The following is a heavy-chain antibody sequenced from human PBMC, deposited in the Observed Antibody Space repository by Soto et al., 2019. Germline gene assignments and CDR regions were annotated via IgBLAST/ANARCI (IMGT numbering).Heavy chain of an antibody. CDR1: GASISSRY. J-gene: IGHJ4*02. CDR2: IYNGEST. Sequence: QLQESGPGLVKSSETMSLTCTASGASISSRYWSWVRQPPGKGLEWIGHIYNGESTNYNPSLKRRFTLSVDTSKNPVSLNLGSVTAADTAVYYCAQTHGWPGFDFWGQGILVTVSS. CDR3: AQTHGWPGFDF. D-gene: IGHD6-19*01. V-gene: IGHV4-59*01.